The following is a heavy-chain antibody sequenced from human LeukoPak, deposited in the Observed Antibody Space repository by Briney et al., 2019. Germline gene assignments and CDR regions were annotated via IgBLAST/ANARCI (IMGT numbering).Heavy chain of an antibody. D-gene: IGHD6-13*01. Sequence: GESLKISCKGSGYSFTSYWIGWVRQMPGKGLEWMGIIYPGDSDTRYSPSFQGQVTISADKSISTAYLQWSSLKASDTAMYYCARHRFGLGYSRGKNWIDPWGQGTLVTVSS. CDR1: GYSFTSYW. CDR2: IYPGDSDT. CDR3: ARHRFGLGYSRGKNWIDP. J-gene: IGHJ5*02. V-gene: IGHV5-51*01.